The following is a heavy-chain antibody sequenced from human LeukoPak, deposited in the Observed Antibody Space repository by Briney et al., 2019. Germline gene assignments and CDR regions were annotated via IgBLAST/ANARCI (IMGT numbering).Heavy chain of an antibody. CDR1: GFNFNYFA. CDR2: IGDSGSGG. CDR3: SRIKYGGNSGYHFDY. V-gene: IGHV3-23*01. Sequence: GGSLRLSCSASGFNFNYFAMSWIRQAPGKRLEWVSTIGDSGSGGSYADSVRGRFTISRDNSKNMVYLQMRSLRVDDSAVHYCSRIKYGGNSGYHFDYWGQGTLVTVSS. J-gene: IGHJ4*02. D-gene: IGHD4-23*01.